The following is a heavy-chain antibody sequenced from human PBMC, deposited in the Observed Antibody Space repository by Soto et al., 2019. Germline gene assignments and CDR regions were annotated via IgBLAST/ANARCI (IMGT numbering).Heavy chain of an antibody. D-gene: IGHD5-18*01. Sequence: EVQLVESGGGLVQPGGSLRLSCAASGFTFSSYAMHWVRQAPGKGLEYVSAISSNGGSTYYANSVKGRFTISRDNSKNTLYLQMGSLRAEDMAVYYCARDPVYSYGTSYYYYYMDVWDKGTTVTVSS. J-gene: IGHJ6*03. CDR1: GFTFSSYA. CDR2: ISSNGGST. CDR3: ARDPVYSYGTSYYYYYMDV. V-gene: IGHV3-64*01.